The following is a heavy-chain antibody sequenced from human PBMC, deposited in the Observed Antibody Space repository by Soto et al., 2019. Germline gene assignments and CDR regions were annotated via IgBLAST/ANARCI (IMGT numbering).Heavy chain of an antibody. J-gene: IGHJ4*02. CDR3: ARANHLLRPFDY. CDR1: GGSFSGYY. Sequence: QVQLQQWGAGLLKPSETLSLTCAVYGGSFSGYYWSWIRQPPGKGLEWIGEIKHSGSTNYNPALKSRVTISVDTAKNQFSLRLSSVTAADTAVYYCARANHLLRPFDYGGQGTLVTVSS. D-gene: IGHD2-2*01. V-gene: IGHV4-34*01. CDR2: IKHSGST.